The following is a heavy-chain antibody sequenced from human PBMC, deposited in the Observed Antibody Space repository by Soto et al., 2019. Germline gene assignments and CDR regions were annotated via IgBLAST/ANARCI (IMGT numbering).Heavy chain of an antibody. Sequence: AGGSLRLSCAASGFTCSSHSMNWVRQVPGKGLEWVSSISSSSSYIYYADSVKGRFTISRDNAKNSLSLQVNSLRAEDAAVYYCARVPLGGYYDSSGYYPDAFDIWGQGPMVTV. D-gene: IGHD3-22*01. J-gene: IGHJ3*02. CDR3: ARVPLGGYYDSSGYYPDAFDI. V-gene: IGHV3-21*01. CDR2: ISSSSSYI. CDR1: GFTCSSHS.